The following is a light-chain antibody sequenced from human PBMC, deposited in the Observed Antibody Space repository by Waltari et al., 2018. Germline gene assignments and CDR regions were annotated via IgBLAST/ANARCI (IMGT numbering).Light chain of an antibody. Sequence: QSALTQPASVSGSPGQAIIISCTGTGSDVGGYDYVSWYQQYPGTAPRLIIYDVYNRPSGVSNRFSGSKSDNTASLTISGLQAEDESVYYCSSYTSSGVVFGGGTKLTVL. CDR1: GSDVGGYDY. J-gene: IGLJ2*01. V-gene: IGLV2-14*01. CDR3: SSYTSSGVV. CDR2: DVY.